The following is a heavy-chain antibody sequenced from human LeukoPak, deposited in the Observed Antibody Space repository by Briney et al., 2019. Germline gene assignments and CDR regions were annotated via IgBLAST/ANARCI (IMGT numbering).Heavy chain of an antibody. CDR2: IIPIFGTA. D-gene: IGHD4-23*01. Sequence: GASVKVSCKASGGTFSSYAISWVRQAPGQGLEWMGGIIPIFGTANYAQKFQGRVTITADESTSTAYMELSSLRSDDTAVYYCARDSLTTVVIDFDYWGQGTLVTVSS. CDR3: ARDSLTTVVIDFDY. J-gene: IGHJ4*02. V-gene: IGHV1-69*13. CDR1: GGTFSSYA.